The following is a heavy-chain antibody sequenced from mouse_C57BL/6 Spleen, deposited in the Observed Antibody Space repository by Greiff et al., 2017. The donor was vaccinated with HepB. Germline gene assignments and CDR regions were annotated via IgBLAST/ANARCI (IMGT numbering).Heavy chain of an antibody. Sequence: QVQLKQPGAELVKPGASVKLSCKASGYTFTSYWMQWVNQRPGQGLEWIGEIDPSDSYTNYNQKFKGKATLTVDTSSSTAYMQLSSLTSEDSAVYYCASGSSGYLFAYWGQGTLVTVSA. CDR3: ASGSSGYLFAY. V-gene: IGHV1-50*01. D-gene: IGHD3-2*02. J-gene: IGHJ3*01. CDR1: GYTFTSYW. CDR2: IDPSDSYT.